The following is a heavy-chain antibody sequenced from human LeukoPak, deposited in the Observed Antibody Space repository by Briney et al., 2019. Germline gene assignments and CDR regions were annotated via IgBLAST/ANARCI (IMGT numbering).Heavy chain of an antibody. D-gene: IGHD3-3*01. CDR3: ATAVTYYDFDY. Sequence: ASVRVSCKVFGFTLTELSIHWVRQAPGEGLEWMGGFDPEDGEIIYAQSFQDRVTMTEDTSTDTAYMELSSLRSEDTAIYYCATAVTYYDFDYWGQGTLVTVSS. V-gene: IGHV1-24*01. CDR2: FDPEDGEI. J-gene: IGHJ4*02. CDR1: GFTLTELS.